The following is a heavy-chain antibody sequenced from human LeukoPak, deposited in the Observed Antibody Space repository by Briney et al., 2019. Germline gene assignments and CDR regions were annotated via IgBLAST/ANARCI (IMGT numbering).Heavy chain of an antibody. Sequence: GSLRLSCAASGFTFSSYGMHWVRQAPGKGLEWVAFIRYDGSNKYYADSVKGRFTISRDNSKNTLYLQMNSLRAEDTAVYYCAKDLGPLGYCSSTSCFEAFDIWGQGTMVTVSS. CDR3: AKDLGPLGYCSSTSCFEAFDI. D-gene: IGHD2-2*01. CDR1: GFTFSSYG. CDR2: IRYDGSNK. J-gene: IGHJ3*02. V-gene: IGHV3-30*02.